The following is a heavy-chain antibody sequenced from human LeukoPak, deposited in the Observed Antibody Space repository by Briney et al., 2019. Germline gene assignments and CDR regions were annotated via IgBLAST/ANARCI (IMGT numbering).Heavy chain of an antibody. CDR3: ARDRHSGGSYDY. V-gene: IGHV1-69*06. CDR2: IIPIFGTA. J-gene: IGHJ4*02. Sequence: SVKVSCKASGGTFSSYAISWVRQAPGQGLEWMGGIIPIFGTANYAQKFQGRVTITADKSTSTAYMELSSLRSEDTAVYYCARDRHSGGSYDYWGQGTLVTVSS. CDR1: GGTFSSYA. D-gene: IGHD2-15*01.